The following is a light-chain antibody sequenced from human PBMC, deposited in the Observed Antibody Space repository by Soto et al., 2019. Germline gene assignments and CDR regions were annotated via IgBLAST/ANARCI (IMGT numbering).Light chain of an antibody. J-gene: IGKJ1*01. CDR3: QQYGSSGT. V-gene: IGKV3-20*01. Sequence: IVLTQSPGTLALSPGERATLSCRASQSVSSSYLAWYQQKPGQAPRLLIYGASSRATGIPDRFSGSGSGTDFTLTISRLETEDFAVYYCQQYGSSGTFGQGTKVDIK. CDR2: GAS. CDR1: QSVSSSY.